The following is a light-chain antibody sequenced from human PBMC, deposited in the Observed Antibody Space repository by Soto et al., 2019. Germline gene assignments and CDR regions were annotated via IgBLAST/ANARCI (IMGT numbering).Light chain of an antibody. V-gene: IGLV2-8*01. CDR2: EVS. CDR3: SSFAGNNNLV. Sequence: QSVLTQPPSASGSPGQSVTISCTGTSSDVGVYNYVSWYQQHPDKAPKLMIYEVSKRPSGVPDRFSGSKSGNTASLTVSGLQAEDEADYYCSSFAGNNNLVFGGGTKLTVL. J-gene: IGLJ2*01. CDR1: SSDVGVYNY.